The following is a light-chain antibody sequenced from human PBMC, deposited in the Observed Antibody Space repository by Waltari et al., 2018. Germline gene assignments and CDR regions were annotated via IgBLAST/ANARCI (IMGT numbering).Light chain of an antibody. J-gene: IGKJ3*01. CDR2: GAS. Sequence: EIVMTQSPATLSLSPGERDTLSCRASQSVSSSLAWYHQKPGQAPRLLIYGASSRATGIPDRFSGSGSGTEFTLTISSLEPEDVAVYYCQQNSNWPLTFGPGTKLDIK. V-gene: IGKV3D-15*01. CDR1: QSVSSS. CDR3: QQNSNWPLT.